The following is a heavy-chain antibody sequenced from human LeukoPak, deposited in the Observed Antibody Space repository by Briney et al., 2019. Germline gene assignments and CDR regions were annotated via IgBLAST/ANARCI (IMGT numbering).Heavy chain of an antibody. D-gene: IGHD1-14*01. CDR2: IKQDGSEK. CDR3: ARKGTPDY. CDR1: GFTLSSYW. V-gene: IGHV3-7*03. Sequence: GGSLRLSCAASGFTLSSYWMSWVRQAPGKGLEWVANIKQDGSEKYYVDSVKGRFTISRDNAKNSLYLQMNSLRAEDTAVYYCARKGTPDYWGQGTLVTVSS. J-gene: IGHJ4*02.